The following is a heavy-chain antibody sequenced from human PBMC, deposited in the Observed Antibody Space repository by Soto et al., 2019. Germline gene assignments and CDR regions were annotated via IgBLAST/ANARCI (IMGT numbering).Heavy chain of an antibody. CDR2: ISSSSSYK. Sequence: QVQLVESGGGLVKPGGSLRLSCAASGFTFSVYYMSWIRQAPGKGLEWVSYISSSSSYKNYADSVKGRFTIYGDNAKNSLYLQMNSLRAEDTAVYYCARDGPGSYYFYGMYVWGQGTTVTVSS. D-gene: IGHD1-1*01. CDR3: ARDGPGSYYFYGMYV. V-gene: IGHV3-11*06. J-gene: IGHJ6*02. CDR1: GFTFSVYY.